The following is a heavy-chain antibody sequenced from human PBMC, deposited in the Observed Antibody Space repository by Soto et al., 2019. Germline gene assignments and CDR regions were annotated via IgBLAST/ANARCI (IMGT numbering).Heavy chain of an antibody. CDR3: ARDPIGPGIFDY. Sequence: ARHWFHHVPGQVLEKEEVIWYDASNKYYADSVKGRFTISRENTNNTMNLQTNSLRAEDTAVYYCARDPIGPGIFDYWGQGTMVTVAS. CDR2: IWYDASNK. D-gene: IGHD1-26*01. V-gene: IGHV3-33*01. J-gene: IGHJ4*02. CDR1: A.